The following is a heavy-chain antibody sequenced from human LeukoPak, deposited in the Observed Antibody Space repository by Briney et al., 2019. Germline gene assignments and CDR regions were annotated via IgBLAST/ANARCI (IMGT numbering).Heavy chain of an antibody. Sequence: GGSLRLSCAASGFTFSSYSMNWVRQAPGKGLEWVSYISSSSSTIYYADSVKGRFTISRDNAKNSLYLQMNSLRDEDTAVYYCAKEKKSGGWPLDYWGQGALVTVSS. CDR2: ISSSSSTI. J-gene: IGHJ4*02. D-gene: IGHD2-15*01. CDR1: GFTFSSYS. CDR3: AKEKKSGGWPLDY. V-gene: IGHV3-48*02.